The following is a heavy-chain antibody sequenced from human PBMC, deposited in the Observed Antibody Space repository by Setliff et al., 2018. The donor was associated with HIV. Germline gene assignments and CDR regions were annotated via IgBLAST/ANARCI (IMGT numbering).Heavy chain of an antibody. CDR3: AKWRVSSGWYGQWFDP. CDR1: GFSFSSYG. D-gene: IGHD6-19*01. CDR2: ISSSSSYI. Sequence: GSLRLSCAASGFSFSSYGMNWVRQAPGKGLEWVSSISSSSSYIYYADSVKGRFSISRDNAKNSLYLQMNRLRADDTAVYYRAKWRVSSGWYGQWFDPWGQGTLVTVSS. V-gene: IGHV3-21*01. J-gene: IGHJ5*02.